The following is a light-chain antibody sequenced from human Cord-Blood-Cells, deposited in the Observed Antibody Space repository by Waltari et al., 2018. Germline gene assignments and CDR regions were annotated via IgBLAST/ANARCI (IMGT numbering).Light chain of an antibody. CDR1: SSDVGGYNY. J-gene: IGLJ2*01. CDR3: SSYAGSNNFVV. V-gene: IGLV2-8*01. Sequence: QSALTQPPSASGSPGQSVTISCTGTSSDVGGYNYVSWYQQHPGKAPKLMIYEVSKRPAWVPDRFSGPKSGNTASRPFSGLQAEDEADYYRSSYAGSNNFVVFGGGTKLTVL. CDR2: EVS.